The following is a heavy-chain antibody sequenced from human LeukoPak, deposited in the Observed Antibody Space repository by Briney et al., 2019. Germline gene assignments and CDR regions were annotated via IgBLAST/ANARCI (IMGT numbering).Heavy chain of an antibody. V-gene: IGHV3-66*01. J-gene: IGHJ4*02. Sequence: GGSLILSCAASGFSVSSKHMYWVRQAPGKGLELVSVIYSGGSTYYADSVKGRFTISRDNSKNTLYGQMNSLRAEDTAVYYCAGGYNGWSDYGGQGTLVTVSS. D-gene: IGHD1-26*01. CDR2: IYSGGST. CDR3: AGGYNGWSDY. CDR1: GFSVSSKH.